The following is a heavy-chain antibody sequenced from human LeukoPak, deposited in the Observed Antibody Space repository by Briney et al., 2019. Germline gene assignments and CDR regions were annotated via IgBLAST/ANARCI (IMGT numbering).Heavy chain of an antibody. CDR3: ARAAAMREYYFDY. V-gene: IGHV1-69*05. J-gene: IGHJ4*02. D-gene: IGHD2-2*01. CDR1: GGTFSSYA. CDR2: IIPIFGTA. Sequence: SVKVSCKASGGTFSSYAISWVRQAPGQGLEWMGGIIPIFGTANYAQKFQGRVTITTDVSTSTAYMELSSLRSEDTAVYYCARAAAMREYYFDYWGQGTLVTVSS.